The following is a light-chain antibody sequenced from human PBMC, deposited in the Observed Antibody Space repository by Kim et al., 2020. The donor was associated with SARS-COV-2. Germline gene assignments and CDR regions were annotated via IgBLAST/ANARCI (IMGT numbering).Light chain of an antibody. Sequence: ELVLTQSPGTLSLSPGESATLSCRASQPVTRNYLAWYQQKPGQAPWLLIYGASIRATGIPDRFSGSGSETDFTLTIRGLEPEDFAVYHCQQYGSSTTFGGGTKVDIK. V-gene: IGKV3-20*01. CDR1: QPVTRNY. CDR2: GAS. J-gene: IGKJ4*01. CDR3: QQYGSSTT.